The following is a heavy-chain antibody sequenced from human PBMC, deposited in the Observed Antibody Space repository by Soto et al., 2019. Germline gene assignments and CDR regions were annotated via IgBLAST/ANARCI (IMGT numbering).Heavy chain of an antibody. Sequence: GGSLRLSCTASGFTFGDYAMSWFRQAPGKGLEWVGFIRSKAYGGTTEYAASVKGRFTISRVDSKSIAYLQMNSLKTEDTAVYYCTRDRYDIVATIPGYWGQGTLVTVSS. CDR2: IRSKAYGGTT. CDR3: TRDRYDIVATIPGY. D-gene: IGHD5-12*01. J-gene: IGHJ4*02. CDR1: GFTFGDYA. V-gene: IGHV3-49*03.